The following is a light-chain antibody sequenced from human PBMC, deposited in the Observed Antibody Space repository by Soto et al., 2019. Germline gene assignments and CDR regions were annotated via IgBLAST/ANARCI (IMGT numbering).Light chain of an antibody. CDR2: GAS. Sequence: EIVLTQSPGTLSLSPGERATLSCRASQSVSSSYLAWYQQKPGQAPRLLIYGASSRATGIPDRFSGSGSGTDFTITISRLEPEDFAVYYCQQYGSSPQRTFGQGTQVEIK. CDR1: QSVSSSY. J-gene: IGKJ1*01. CDR3: QQYGSSPQRT. V-gene: IGKV3-20*01.